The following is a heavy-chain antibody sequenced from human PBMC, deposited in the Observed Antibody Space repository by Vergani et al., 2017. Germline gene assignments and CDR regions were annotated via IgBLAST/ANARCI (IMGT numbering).Heavy chain of an antibody. Sequence: QVQLLQSGAEVKKPGSSVKVSCKASGGTFSIYAISWVRQAPGQGLEWMGRIIPILGIANYAQKFKGRVTITADKSTSTAYMEMSSLRAEDTAVYYCERGIAAAGTIDYWGQGTLVTVSS. CDR2: IIPILGIA. CDR1: GGTFSIYA. D-gene: IGHD6-13*01. CDR3: ERGIAAAGTIDY. J-gene: IGHJ4*02. V-gene: IGHV1-69*04.